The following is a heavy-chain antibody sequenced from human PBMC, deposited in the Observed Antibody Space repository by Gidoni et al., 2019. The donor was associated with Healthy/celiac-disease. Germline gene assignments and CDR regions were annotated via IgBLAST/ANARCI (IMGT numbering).Heavy chain of an antibody. CDR2: IYTSGST. J-gene: IGHJ6*02. CDR1: GGSISSYY. D-gene: IGHD6-25*01. CDR3: ARDKRRYSYGMDV. V-gene: IGHV4-4*07. Sequence: QVQLQESGPGLVKPSENMSLTGTVHGGSISSYYWSWIRQPAGKGLEWIGRIYTSGSTTYNPSLQSRVTMSVDTSKHQFSLKLSSVPAADTAVYYCARDKRRYSYGMDVWGQGTTVTVSS.